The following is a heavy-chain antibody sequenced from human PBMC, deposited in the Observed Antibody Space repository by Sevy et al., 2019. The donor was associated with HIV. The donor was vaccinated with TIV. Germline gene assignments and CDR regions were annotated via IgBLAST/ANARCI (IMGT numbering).Heavy chain of an antibody. D-gene: IGHD1-26*01. J-gene: IGHJ2*01. CDR2: IFYDGTNK. Sequence: GGSLRLSCAASGFTFSSYGMHWVRQAPGKGLEWVAAIFYDGTNKYYVDSVKGRFTISRDNSKNTLYLQMNSLRAEDTAVYYCARESGSNWYFDLWGRGTLVTVSS. CDR3: ARESGSNWYFDL. CDR1: GFTFSSYG. V-gene: IGHV3-33*01.